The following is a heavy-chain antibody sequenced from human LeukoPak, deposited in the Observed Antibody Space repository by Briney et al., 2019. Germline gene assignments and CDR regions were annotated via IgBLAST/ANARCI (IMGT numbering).Heavy chain of an antibody. CDR1: GFTVTTNY. V-gene: IGHV3-66*01. CDR3: ATARAAYGGTYYFDY. Sequence: PGMSLRLSCAASGFTVTTNYMTWVRQAPGKGLECVSVLYSGGSTYYAASVKGRFTISRDTSKNALYLEMNSLRAEDTAVYYCATARAAYGGTYYFDYWGQGTLVTVSS. J-gene: IGHJ4*02. CDR2: LYSGGST. D-gene: IGHD4-23*01.